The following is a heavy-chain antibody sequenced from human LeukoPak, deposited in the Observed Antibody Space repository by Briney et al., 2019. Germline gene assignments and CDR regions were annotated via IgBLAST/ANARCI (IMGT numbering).Heavy chain of an antibody. D-gene: IGHD4-17*01. CDR2: ISYDGSDK. Sequence: GGSLRLSCAASGFTFSLYTMHWVRQAPGKGLEWVAVISYDGSDKYYADSVKGRFTISRDNSRNTLYLRMKSLRAEDTAMYYCAKESTVTPGNVNWFDPWGQGTLVTVSS. J-gene: IGHJ5*02. V-gene: IGHV3-30*04. CDR1: GFTFSLYT. CDR3: AKESTVTPGNVNWFDP.